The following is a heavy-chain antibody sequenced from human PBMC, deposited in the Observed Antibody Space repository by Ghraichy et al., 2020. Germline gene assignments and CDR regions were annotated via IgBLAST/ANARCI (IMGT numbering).Heavy chain of an antibody. CDR3: ARDRVVGAFGYYYYYMDV. Sequence: GGSLRLSCAASGFTFSSYEMNWVRQAPGKGLEWVSYISSSGSTIYYADSVKGRFTISRDNTKNSLYLQMNSLRAEDTAVYYCARDRVVGAFGYYYYYMDVWGKGTTVTVSS. CDR1: GFTFSSYE. D-gene: IGHD1-26*01. CDR2: ISSSGSTI. J-gene: IGHJ6*03. V-gene: IGHV3-48*03.